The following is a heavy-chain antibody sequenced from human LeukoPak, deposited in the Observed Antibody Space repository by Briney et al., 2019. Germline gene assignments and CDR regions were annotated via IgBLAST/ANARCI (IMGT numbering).Heavy chain of an antibody. J-gene: IGHJ6*03. Sequence: PGRSLRLSCAASGFTFGSYAMHWVRQAPGKGLEWVAVISYDGSNKYYADSVKGRFTISRDNSKNTLYLQMNSLRAEDTAVYYCARDGRDYYYMDVWGKGTTVTVSS. CDR2: ISYDGSNK. V-gene: IGHV3-30*04. CDR3: ARDGRDYYYMDV. CDR1: GFTFGSYA. D-gene: IGHD3-10*01.